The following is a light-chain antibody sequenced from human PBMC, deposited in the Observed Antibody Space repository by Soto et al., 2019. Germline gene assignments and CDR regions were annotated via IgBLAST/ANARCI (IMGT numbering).Light chain of an antibody. CDR1: QSISNN. Sequence: ETVMTQSPATLSVSPGEGATLSCRASQSISNNLAWYQQKPGQAPRLLICGASIRATGIPARFSGSGSGTEFTLTISSLQSEDFADYYCQQYNNWPLTFGGGTKVEIK. CDR3: QQYNNWPLT. CDR2: GAS. J-gene: IGKJ4*01. V-gene: IGKV3D-15*01.